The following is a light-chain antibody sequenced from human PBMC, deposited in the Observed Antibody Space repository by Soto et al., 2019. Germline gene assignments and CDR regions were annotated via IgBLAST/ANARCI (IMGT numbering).Light chain of an antibody. CDR2: RND. CDR3: ASWDDSLNGPV. CDR1: SYNIGGHF. V-gene: IGLV1-47*01. Sequence: QSVLTQPTSASGTPGQRVTISCSGSSYNIGGHFVYWYHQLPGTAPQLLIYRNDQRPSGVPDRFSASKSGTSASLAISGLRSEDDADYYCASWDDSLNGPVFGGGTQLTVL. J-gene: IGLJ2*01.